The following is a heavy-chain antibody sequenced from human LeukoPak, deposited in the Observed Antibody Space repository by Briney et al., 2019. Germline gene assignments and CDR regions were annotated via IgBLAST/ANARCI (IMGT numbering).Heavy chain of an antibody. CDR1: GYSISSGYY. V-gene: IGHV4-38-2*02. J-gene: IGHJ4*02. Sequence: SETLSLTCAVSGYSISSGYYWGWIRQPPGKGLEWIGSIYHSGSTYYNPSLKSRVTISVDTSKNQFSLKVSSMTAADTAVYYCARDSQSVVAADYWGQGTLVTVSS. CDR2: IYHSGST. CDR3: ARDSQSVVAADY. D-gene: IGHD2-15*01.